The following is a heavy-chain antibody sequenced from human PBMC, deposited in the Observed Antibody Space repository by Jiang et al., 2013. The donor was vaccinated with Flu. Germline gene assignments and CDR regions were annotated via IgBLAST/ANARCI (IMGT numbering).Heavy chain of an antibody. CDR1: GFTFNYYR. CDR2: LWHDGSNK. D-gene: IGHD3-9*01. V-gene: IGHV3-30*02. J-gene: IGHJ4*02. Sequence: VQLLESGGGVVQPGGSLRLSCAASGFTFNYYRMHWVRQSPGKGLEWVASLWHDGSNKFYADSVRGRFTISRDNSRNKLYLEMNSLRPEDTAVYYCATLRGXPTILIWRYYWGQGMLVTVSS. CDR3: ATLRGXPTILIWRYY.